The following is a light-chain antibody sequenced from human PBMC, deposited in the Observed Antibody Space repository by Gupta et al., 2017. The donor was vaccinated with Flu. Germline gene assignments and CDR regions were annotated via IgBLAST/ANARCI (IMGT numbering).Light chain of an antibody. CDR2: GTS. CDR3: HQYGRSPYD. CDR1: QSVHSSY. J-gene: IGKJ2*01. Sequence: ELVLTQFPGPLSLSLAERATLSCRASQSVHSSYLAWNQHKPGQAPRLLIYGTSNRATGIPDRFSGSGSGTDFTLIISRLEPEDFAVYYCHQYGRSPYDFGQGTKLEIK. V-gene: IGKV3-20*01.